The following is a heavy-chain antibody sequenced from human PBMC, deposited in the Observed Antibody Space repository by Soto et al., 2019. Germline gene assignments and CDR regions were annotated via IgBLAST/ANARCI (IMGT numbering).Heavy chain of an antibody. D-gene: IGHD3-10*01. V-gene: IGHV4-34*01. CDR1: GGSFSCYY. Sequence: PSETLSLTCAVYGGSFSCYYWSWIRQPPGKGLEWIGEINHSGSTNYNPSLKSRVTISVDTSKNQFSLKLSSVTAADTAVYYCARGFQYGSNYWGQGTLVTVSS. CDR2: INHSGST. CDR3: ARGFQYGSNY. J-gene: IGHJ4*02.